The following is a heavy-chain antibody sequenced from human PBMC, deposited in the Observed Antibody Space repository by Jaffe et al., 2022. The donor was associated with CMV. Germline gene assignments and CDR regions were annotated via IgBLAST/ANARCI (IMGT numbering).Heavy chain of an antibody. J-gene: IGHJ4*02. CDR3: AKDGPQWLAFDS. CDR2: ITPNSGGT. Sequence: QVQLVQSGAEVKKPGASVKVSCKASGYTFTGYYVHWVRQAPGQGLEWMGWITPNSGGTNYAQRFQGRVTMTRDTTTNTAYMELSGLRDDDTAVYYCAKDGPQWLAFDSWGQGTLVTVSS. D-gene: IGHD6-19*01. V-gene: IGHV1-2*02. CDR1: GYTFTGYY.